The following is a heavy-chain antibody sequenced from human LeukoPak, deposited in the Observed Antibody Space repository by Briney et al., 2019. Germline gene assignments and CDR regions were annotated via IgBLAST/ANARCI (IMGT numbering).Heavy chain of an antibody. CDR3: ARQMRDYYDSSGYHPDAFDI. Sequence: PSETLSLTCAVSGGSISSGGYSWSWLRQPPGTGLEWIGYIYHSGSTYYNPSLKSRVTISVYRSKNQFSLKLSSVTAADTAVYYCARQMRDYYDSSGYHPDAFDIWGQGTMVTVSS. J-gene: IGHJ3*02. D-gene: IGHD3-22*01. CDR2: IYHSGST. V-gene: IGHV4-30-2*01. CDR1: GGSISSGGYS.